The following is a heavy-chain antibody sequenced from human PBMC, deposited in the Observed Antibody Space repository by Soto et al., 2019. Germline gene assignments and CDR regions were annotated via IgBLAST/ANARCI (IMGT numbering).Heavy chain of an antibody. D-gene: IGHD3-10*01. CDR1: GFTFSSYS. Sequence: EVQLVESGGGLVQPGGSLRLSCVVSGFTFSSYSMNWVRQAPGKGLEWVSDISSSSRTIHYADSVKGRFTISRDNAKNSLYLQMNSLRAEDTAVYYCARDNPTRRGGAFDIWGQGTMVTVSS. CDR3: ARDNPTRRGGAFDI. V-gene: IGHV3-48*01. CDR2: ISSSSRTI. J-gene: IGHJ3*02.